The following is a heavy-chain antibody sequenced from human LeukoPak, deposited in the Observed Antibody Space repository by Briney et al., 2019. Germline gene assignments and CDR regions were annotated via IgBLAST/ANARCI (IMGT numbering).Heavy chain of an antibody. Sequence: GGSLRLSCAASGFTFSSYGMSWVRQAPGKGLEWVSAISGSGASTYYADSVKGRFTISRNNSKNTLYLQMNSLRAEDTAVYYCARDRDSSGWNWFDPWGQGTLVTVSS. CDR2: ISGSGAST. CDR3: ARDRDSSGWNWFDP. V-gene: IGHV3-23*01. D-gene: IGHD6-19*01. J-gene: IGHJ5*02. CDR1: GFTFSSYG.